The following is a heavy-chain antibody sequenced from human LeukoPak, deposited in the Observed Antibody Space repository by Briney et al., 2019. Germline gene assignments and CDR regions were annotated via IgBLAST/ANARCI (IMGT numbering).Heavy chain of an antibody. CDR2: ITNSGST. V-gene: IGHV4-59*01. D-gene: IGHD3-3*01. CDR1: GASITIYY. CDR3: ARRFLGVESDY. Sequence: PSETLSLTCTVSGASITIYYWGWIRQPPVKGLEWIGSITNSGSTNYNPSLKSRVTISLDTSKNQFSLKLSSVTAADTAVYYCARRFLGVESDYWGQGTLVTVSS. J-gene: IGHJ4*02.